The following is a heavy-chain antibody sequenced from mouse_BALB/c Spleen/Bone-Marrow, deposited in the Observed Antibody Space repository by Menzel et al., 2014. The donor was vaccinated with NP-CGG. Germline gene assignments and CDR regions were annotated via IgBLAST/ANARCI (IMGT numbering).Heavy chain of an antibody. D-gene: IGHD2-2*01. CDR1: GYAFTNYL. CDR2: INPGSGGT. V-gene: IGHV1-54*03. CDR3: ARGGHGSY. J-gene: IGHJ2*01. Sequence: SVESGAELVRPGTSVKVSCKASGYAFTNYLIEWVKQRPGQGLEWIGVINPGSGGTNYNEKFKGKATLTADNSSNTAYMHLSSLTSDDSAVYFCARGGHGSYWGQGTTLTVSS.